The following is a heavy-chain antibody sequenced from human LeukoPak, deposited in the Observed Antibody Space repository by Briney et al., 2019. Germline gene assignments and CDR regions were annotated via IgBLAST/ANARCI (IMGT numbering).Heavy chain of an antibody. J-gene: IGHJ4*02. CDR2: IYSGGST. D-gene: IGHD1-26*01. CDR1: GFTFSSYA. CDR3: AREGAKPFYYFDY. Sequence: GGSLRLSCAASGFTFSSYAMSWVRQAPGKGLEWVSVIYSGGSTYYADSVKGRFTISRDNSKNTLYLQMNSLRAEDTAVYYCAREGAKPFYYFDYWGQGTLVTVSS. V-gene: IGHV3-53*01.